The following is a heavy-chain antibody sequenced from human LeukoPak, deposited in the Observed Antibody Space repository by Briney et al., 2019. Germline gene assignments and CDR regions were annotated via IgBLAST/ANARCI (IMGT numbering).Heavy chain of an antibody. Sequence: PGGSLRLSCAASGFTLSSYWMHWVRQVPGKGLVWVSRIDTDGSPTNYADSVKGRFTISRDNAKNTLYLQMNSLRVEDSAVYYCARDRVYGSGSLDYWGQGTLVTVSS. V-gene: IGHV3-74*01. CDR1: GFTLSSYW. D-gene: IGHD3-10*01. CDR3: ARDRVYGSGSLDY. CDR2: IDTDGSPT. J-gene: IGHJ4*02.